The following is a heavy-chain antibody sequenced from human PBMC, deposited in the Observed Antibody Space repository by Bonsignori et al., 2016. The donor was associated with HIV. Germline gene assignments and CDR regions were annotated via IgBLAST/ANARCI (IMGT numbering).Heavy chain of an antibody. D-gene: IGHD6-13*01. CDR3: AKVTYIAAAGTTY. CDR1: GFTFSSYA. J-gene: IGHJ4*02. Sequence: GESLKISCAASGFTFSSYAMSWVRQAPGKGLEWVSAISGRGGSTYYADSVKGRFTISRDNSKNTLYLQMNSLRAEDTAVYYCAKVTYIAAAGTTYWGQGTLVTVSS. CDR2: ISGRGGST. V-gene: IGHV3-23*01.